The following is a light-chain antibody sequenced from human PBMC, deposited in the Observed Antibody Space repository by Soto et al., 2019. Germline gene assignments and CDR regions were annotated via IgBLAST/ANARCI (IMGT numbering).Light chain of an antibody. J-gene: IGKJ4*01. Sequence: EIVLTQSPAPLSLSPGERATLSCRASQGVSRYLAWYQQKPGQAPRLLIYDASNMATGIPARFSGSGSRTDFTLTISSLEPEDFAVYYCQQRSNWPLTFGGGTKVEIK. CDR1: QGVSRY. CDR3: QQRSNWPLT. CDR2: DAS. V-gene: IGKV3-11*01.